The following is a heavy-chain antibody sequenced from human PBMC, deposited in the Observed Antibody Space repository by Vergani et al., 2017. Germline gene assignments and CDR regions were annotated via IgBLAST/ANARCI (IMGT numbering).Heavy chain of an antibody. J-gene: IGHJ4*02. CDR1: GFTFSSCS. V-gene: IGHV3-23*04. CDR2: ISGSGGFT. CDR3: AKDNVPGYYDSSGYCDY. D-gene: IGHD3-22*01. Sequence: EVRLVESGGGLVKPGGSLRLSCAASGFTFSSCSMTWVRQAPGEGLEWVSGISGSGGFTYYADSVKGRFTISRDNSKNTMFLQMNNLRAEDTAVYYCAKDNVPGYYDSSGYCDYWGQGTLVTVSS.